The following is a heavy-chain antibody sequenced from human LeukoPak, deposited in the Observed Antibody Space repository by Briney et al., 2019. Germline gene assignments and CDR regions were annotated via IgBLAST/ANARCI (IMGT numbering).Heavy chain of an antibody. J-gene: IGHJ4*02. D-gene: IGHD3-22*01. CDR3: ARLQYYYDSSGAPYFDY. V-gene: IGHV5-51*01. CDR2: IYPGDSDT. Sequence: GESLKISCKGSGYSFTSYWIGWVRQMPGKGLEWMGIIYPGDSDTRHSPSFQGQVTISADKSISTAYLQWSSLKASDTAMYYCARLQYYYDSSGAPYFDYWGQGTLVTVSS. CDR1: GYSFTSYW.